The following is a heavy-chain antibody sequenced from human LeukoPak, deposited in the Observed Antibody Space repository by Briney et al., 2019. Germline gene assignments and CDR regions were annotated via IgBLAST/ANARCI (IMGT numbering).Heavy chain of an antibody. CDR3: AELGITMIGGV. V-gene: IGHV3-21*01. J-gene: IGHJ6*04. CDR2: ISTTSTYM. CDR1: GFTFSTYS. D-gene: IGHD3-10*02. Sequence: PGGSLRLSCAASGFTFSTYSMNWVRQAPGKGLEWVSSISTTSTYMFYADSVRGRFTISRDNSKNTLYLQMNSLRAEDTAVYYCAELGITMIGGVWGKGTTVTISS.